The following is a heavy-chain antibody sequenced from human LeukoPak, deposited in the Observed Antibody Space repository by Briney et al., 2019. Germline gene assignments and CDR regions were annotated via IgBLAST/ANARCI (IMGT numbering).Heavy chain of an antibody. CDR2: INPSGGST. CDR1: GYTFTSYY. D-gene: IGHD4-11*01. V-gene: IGHV1-46*01. J-gene: IGHJ5*02. Sequence: ASVKVSCKASGYTFTSYYMHWVRQAPGQGLEWMGIINPSGGSTSYAQKFQGRVTMTRDMSTSTVYMELSSLRSEDTVVYYCARDGDDYSNGLGWFDPWGQGTLVTVSS. CDR3: ARDGDDYSNGLGWFDP.